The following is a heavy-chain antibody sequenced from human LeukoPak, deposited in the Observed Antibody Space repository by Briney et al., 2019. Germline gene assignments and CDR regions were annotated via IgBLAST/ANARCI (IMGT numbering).Heavy chain of an antibody. CDR3: AREGDTAMVVGYYYYNMDV. V-gene: IGHV3-21*06. CDR1: GFTISSHS. J-gene: IGHJ6*02. CDR2: ISSSSSYI. D-gene: IGHD5-18*01. Sequence: GGSLRLSCAASGFTISSHSMNWVRQAPGKGLEWVSSISSSSSYIYYADSVKGRFTISRDNVKNSVFLQVNSLRAEDTAVYYCAREGDTAMVVGYYYYNMDVWGQGTTVTVSS.